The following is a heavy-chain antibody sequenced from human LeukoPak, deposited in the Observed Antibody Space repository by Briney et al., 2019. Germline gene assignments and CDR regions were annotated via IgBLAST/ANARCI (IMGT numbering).Heavy chain of an antibody. D-gene: IGHD6-13*01. Sequence: PGGSLRLSCAASGFTFDDYAMHWVRQAPGKGLEWVSLISWDGGSTYYAGSVKGRFTISRDNSKNSLYLQTNSLRAEDTALYYCAAAGPDYWGQGTLVTVSS. CDR3: AAAGPDY. V-gene: IGHV3-43D*03. J-gene: IGHJ4*02. CDR2: ISWDGGST. CDR1: GFTFDDYA.